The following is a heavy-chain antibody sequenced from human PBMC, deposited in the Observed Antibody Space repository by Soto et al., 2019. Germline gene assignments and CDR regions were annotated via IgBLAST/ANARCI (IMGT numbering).Heavy chain of an antibody. CDR3: ARVPVVDTSAYYPNWFDP. D-gene: IGHD3-22*01. CDR1: GGSISSGDYY. J-gene: IGHJ5*02. CDR2: IYYSGST. Sequence: PSETLSLTCTVSGGSISSGDYYWSWIRQPPGKGLEWIGYIYYSGSTYYTPSLKSRLTISVDTSKNQFSLKLSSVTAADTAAYYCARVPVVDTSAYYPNWFDPWGQGTLVTVSS. V-gene: IGHV4-30-4*01.